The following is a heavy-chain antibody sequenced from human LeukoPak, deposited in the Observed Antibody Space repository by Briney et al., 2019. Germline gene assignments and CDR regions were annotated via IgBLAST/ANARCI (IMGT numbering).Heavy chain of an antibody. Sequence: SETLSLTCTVSGGSISSYYWSWIRQPPGKGLEWIGYIYYSGSTNYNPSLRRRVTISVDTSKNQFSLKLSSVTAADTAVYYCARTIWFGEYYYFDYWGQGTLVTVSS. V-gene: IGHV4-59*01. CDR3: ARTIWFGEYYYFDY. J-gene: IGHJ4*02. CDR2: IYYSGST. D-gene: IGHD3-10*01. CDR1: GGSISSYY.